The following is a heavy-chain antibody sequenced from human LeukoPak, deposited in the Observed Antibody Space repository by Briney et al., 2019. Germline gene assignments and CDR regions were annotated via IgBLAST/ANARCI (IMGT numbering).Heavy chain of an antibody. Sequence: SETLSLTCTVSGGSISSYYWSWIRQPPGKGLEWIGNIYYSGSTNYNPSLKSRVAISIDTSKNQSSLELSSVTAADTAVYYCARSGRYGDYVFSSDNWGQGTLVTVSS. V-gene: IGHV4-59*01. CDR1: GGSISSYY. CDR3: ARSGRYGDYVFSSDN. J-gene: IGHJ4*02. D-gene: IGHD4-17*01. CDR2: IYYSGST.